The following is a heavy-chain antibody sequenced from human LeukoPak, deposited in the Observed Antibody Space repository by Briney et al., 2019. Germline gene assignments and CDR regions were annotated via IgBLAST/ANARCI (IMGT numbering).Heavy chain of an antibody. CDR2: SNPNSGGT. J-gene: IGHJ1*01. CDR3: ARPDDYGDYGGYFQH. CDR1: GYTXTGYY. V-gene: IGHV1-2*02. Sequence: ASVKVSCKASGYTXTGYYMHWVRQAPGQGLDWMGWSNPNSGGTNSVQKFQGGVTMTRDTSISKAYMELSRLRSDDTAVYYCARPDDYGDYGGYFQHWGQGTLVTVSS. D-gene: IGHD4-17*01.